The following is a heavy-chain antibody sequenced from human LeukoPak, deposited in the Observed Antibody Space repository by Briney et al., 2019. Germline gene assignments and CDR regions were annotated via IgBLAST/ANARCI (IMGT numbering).Heavy chain of an antibody. J-gene: IGHJ4*02. D-gene: IGHD3-22*01. V-gene: IGHV1-3*01. CDR1: GYTFTSYA. Sequence: ASVKASCKASGYTFTSYAIHWVRQAPGQRLEWMGWINAGNGNTKYSQKFQGRVTITRDTSASTAYMELRSLRSEDTAVYYCARVGPYYDSSGYYLDKIFDYWGQGTLVTVSS. CDR2: INAGNGNT. CDR3: ARVGPYYDSSGYYLDKIFDY.